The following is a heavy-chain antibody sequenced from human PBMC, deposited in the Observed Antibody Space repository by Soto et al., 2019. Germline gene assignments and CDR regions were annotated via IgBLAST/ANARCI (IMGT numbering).Heavy chain of an antibody. CDR3: AKPYGPLAFDY. J-gene: IGHJ4*02. V-gene: IGHV3-23*01. CDR2: MKATDGTK. CDR1: GFNFNLLA. Sequence: EVQLLESGGGLVQPGGSLRLSCAASGFNFNLLALTWVRQAPGKGLEWVSTMKATDGTKYYADSVKGRFTLSRDSSTNPMYLQMNSLKVQDTAVYYCAKPYGPLAFDYWGQGTLVTVSS. D-gene: IGHD3-10*01.